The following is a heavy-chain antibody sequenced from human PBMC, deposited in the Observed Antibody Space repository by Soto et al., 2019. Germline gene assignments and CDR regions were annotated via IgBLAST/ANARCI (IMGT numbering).Heavy chain of an antibody. V-gene: IGHV1-8*01. Sequence: QVQLVQSGAEVKKPGASVKVSCKASGYTFTSYDINWVRQATGQGLEWMGWMNPNSGNTGYAQKFQGRVTMTRNTSISTAYMGLSSLRSEDTAVYYCARVYYDYIWGSYQHDAFDIWGQGTMVTVSS. CDR3: ARVYYDYIWGSYQHDAFDI. J-gene: IGHJ3*02. CDR1: GYTFTSYD. CDR2: MNPNSGNT. D-gene: IGHD3-16*02.